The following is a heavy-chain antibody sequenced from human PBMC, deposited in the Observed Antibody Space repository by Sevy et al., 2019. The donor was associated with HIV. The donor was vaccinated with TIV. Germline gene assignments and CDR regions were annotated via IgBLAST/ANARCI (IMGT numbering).Heavy chain of an antibody. CDR1: GYSISIGYF. CDR2: IYHRGST. V-gene: IGHV4-38-2*01. J-gene: IGHJ4*02. Sequence: SEILSLTCVVSGYSISIGYFWGWIRQPPGKGLEWIGSIYHRGSTYYNPSLKSRVTISVDTSKNQFSLKLTSVTAADTAVYYCARQGSPPVDSRGYYHCPSSNFDYWGQGTLVSVSS. D-gene: IGHD3-22*01. CDR3: ARQGSPPVDSRGYYHCPSSNFDY.